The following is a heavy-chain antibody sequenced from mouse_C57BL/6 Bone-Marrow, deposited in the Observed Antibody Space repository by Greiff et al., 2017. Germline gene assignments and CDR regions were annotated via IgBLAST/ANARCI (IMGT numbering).Heavy chain of an antibody. CDR2: IYPGSGST. D-gene: IGHD2-5*01. CDR3: ATLYYSNWYFDV. V-gene: IGHV1-55*01. Sequence: QVQLQQPGAELVKPGASVKMSCKASGYTFTSYWITWVKQRPGQGLEWIGDIYPGSGSTNYNEKFKSKATLTVDTSPSTAYMQLSSLASEDSAVDYWATLYYSNWYFDVWGTGTTVTVSS. J-gene: IGHJ1*03. CDR1: GYTFTSYW.